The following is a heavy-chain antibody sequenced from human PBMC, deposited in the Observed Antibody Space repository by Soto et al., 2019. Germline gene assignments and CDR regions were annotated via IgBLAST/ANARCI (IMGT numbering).Heavy chain of an antibody. V-gene: IGHV2-26*01. CDR1: GFSLSNARMG. D-gene: IGHD6-19*01. CDR2: IFSNDEK. CDR3: ARIQGVAVAGARRWFDP. Sequence: QVTLKESGPVLVKPTETLTLTCTVSGFSLSNARMGVSWIRQPPGKALEWLAHIFSNDEKSYSTSLKSRLTISKDTSKTQLVLTITNMDPVHTATYSCARIQGVAVAGARRWFDPWGQGTLVTVSS. J-gene: IGHJ5*02.